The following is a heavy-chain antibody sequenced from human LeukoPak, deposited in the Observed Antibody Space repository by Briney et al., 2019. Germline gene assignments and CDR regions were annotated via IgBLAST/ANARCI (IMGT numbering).Heavy chain of an antibody. CDR3: AREGRIVVVVAATPADAFDI. J-gene: IGHJ3*02. D-gene: IGHD2-15*01. CDR2: IIPIFGTA. Sequence: GASVKVSCKASVGTFSSYAISWVRQAPGQGLEWMGRIIPIFGTANYAQKFQGRVTITTDESTSTAYMELSSLRSEDTAVYYCAREGRIVVVVAATPADAFDIWGQGTMVTVSS. V-gene: IGHV1-69*05. CDR1: VGTFSSYA.